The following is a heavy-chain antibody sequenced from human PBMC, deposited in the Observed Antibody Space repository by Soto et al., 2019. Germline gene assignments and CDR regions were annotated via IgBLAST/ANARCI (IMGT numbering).Heavy chain of an antibody. CDR2: ISYDGSNK. Sequence: QVQLVESGGGVVQPGRSLRLSCAASGFIFSSYGMHWVRQAPGKGLEWVAVISYDGSNKYYADSVKGRFTIPRYNSKNTLYLQKNSLRAEDTAVYYCAKEGYSYDPYYFDYWGQGTLVTVSS. CDR1: GFIFSSYG. CDR3: AKEGYSYDPYYFDY. J-gene: IGHJ4*02. D-gene: IGHD5-18*01. V-gene: IGHV3-30*18.